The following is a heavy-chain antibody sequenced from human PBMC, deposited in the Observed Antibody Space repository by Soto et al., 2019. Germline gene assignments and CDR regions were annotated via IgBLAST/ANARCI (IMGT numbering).Heavy chain of an antibody. J-gene: IGHJ5*02. CDR2: TYYRSRLFS. Sequence: SQTLSLTRAISGDSVSSYSAAWNWIRQPPSGGLEWLGRTYYRSRLFSDYAESVKSRIITNPDTSINQFSLQLKSVPPQDTAVYYCVRDRYSSSLWYDPWGQGTPVTVSS. CDR1: GDSVSSYSAA. D-gene: IGHD3-22*01. V-gene: IGHV6-1*01. CDR3: VRDRYSSSLWYDP.